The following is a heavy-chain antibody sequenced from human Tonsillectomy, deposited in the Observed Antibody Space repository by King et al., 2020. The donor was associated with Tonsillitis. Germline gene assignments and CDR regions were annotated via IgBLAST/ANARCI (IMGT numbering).Heavy chain of an antibody. Sequence: VQLVESGGDLVQPGRSLRLSCTASGFTFGDYAMSWFRQAPGKGLEWVNFIRSKAHGGTTEYAASVKGRFSISRDDSKSIAYLQMNSLKTEDTAVYYCSRGPIVYSSSILQVDFDYWGQGTLVTVSS. CDR3: SRGPIVYSSSILQVDFDY. J-gene: IGHJ4*02. CDR2: IRSKAHGGTT. CDR1: GFTFGDYA. V-gene: IGHV3-49*03. D-gene: IGHD6-6*01.